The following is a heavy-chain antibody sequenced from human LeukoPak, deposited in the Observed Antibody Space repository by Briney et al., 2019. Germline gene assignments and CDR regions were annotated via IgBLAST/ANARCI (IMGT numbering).Heavy chain of an antibody. CDR3: AREGGSYYLWFDP. J-gene: IGHJ5*02. CDR2: IFYSGTT. Sequence: PSQTLSLTCSLSGASISNSGCGWIRPPPGDGLEWIGDIFYSGTTNYNPSLKSRVTISLDTSKNQFSLKLTSVSAADTAVYYCAREGGSYYLWFDPWGQGTLVTVSS. D-gene: IGHD1-26*01. V-gene: IGHV4-59*01. CDR1: GASISNSG.